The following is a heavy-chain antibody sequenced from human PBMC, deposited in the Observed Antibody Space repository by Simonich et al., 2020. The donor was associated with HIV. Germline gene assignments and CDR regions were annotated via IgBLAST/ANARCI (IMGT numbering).Heavy chain of an antibody. V-gene: IGHV4-34*01. J-gene: IGHJ2*01. CDR2: INHSGST. CDR3: ARVVRDSRHGYFDL. Sequence: QVQLQQWGAGLLKPSETLSLICAVYGESLSGYYWGWLRQPPGKGLEWIGEINHSGSTNYNPSLKGRVTISVDTSKNQFSLKLSSVTAADTAVYYCARVVRDSRHGYFDLWGRGTLVTVSS. D-gene: IGHD6-13*01. CDR1: GESLSGYY.